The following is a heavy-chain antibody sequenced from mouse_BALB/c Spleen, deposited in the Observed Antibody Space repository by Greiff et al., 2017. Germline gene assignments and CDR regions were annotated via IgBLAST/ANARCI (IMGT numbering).Heavy chain of an antibody. CDR1: GYTFTDYN. Sequence: VQLQQSGPELVKPGASVKISCKASGYTFTDYNMHWVKQSHGKSLEWIGYIYPYNGGTGYNQKFKSKATLTVDNSSSTAYMELRSLTSEDSAVYYCAREGDDAMDYWGQGTSVTVSS. CDR2: IYPYNGGT. J-gene: IGHJ4*01. CDR3: AREGDDAMDY. D-gene: IGHD3-3*01. V-gene: IGHV1S29*02.